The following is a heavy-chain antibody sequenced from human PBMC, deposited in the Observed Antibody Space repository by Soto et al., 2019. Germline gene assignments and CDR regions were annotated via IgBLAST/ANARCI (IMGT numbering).Heavy chain of an antibody. CDR2: ISSSSSTI. CDR1: GFTFSSYS. Sequence: GGSLRLSCAASGFTFSSYSMNWVRQAPGKGLEWVSYISSSSSTIYYADSVKGRFTISRDNAKNSLYLQMNSLRVKDTAIYYCARELDGIDVWGQGTTVTVSS. J-gene: IGHJ6*02. V-gene: IGHV3-48*04. CDR3: ARELDGIDV.